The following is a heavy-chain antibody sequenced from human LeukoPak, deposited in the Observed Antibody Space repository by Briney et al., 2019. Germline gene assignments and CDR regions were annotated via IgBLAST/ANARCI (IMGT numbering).Heavy chain of an antibody. CDR1: GYTFTSYY. V-gene: IGHV1-8*03. Sequence: GASVKVSCKASGYTFTSYYMHWARQAPGQGLEWMGWMNPNSGNTGYAQKFQGRVTITRNTSISTAYMELSSLRSEDTAVYYCARSEDNDYWGQGTLVTVSS. CDR2: MNPNSGNT. CDR3: ARSEDNDY. J-gene: IGHJ4*02.